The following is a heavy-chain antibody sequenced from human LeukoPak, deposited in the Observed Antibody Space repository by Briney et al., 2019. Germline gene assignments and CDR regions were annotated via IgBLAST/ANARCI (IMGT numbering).Heavy chain of an antibody. J-gene: IGHJ4*02. CDR2: ISSSGSTI. CDR1: GFTFSDYY. V-gene: IGHV3-11*01. CDR3: AKDVGATAGDY. Sequence: GGSLRLSCAASGFTFSDYYMSWIRQAPGKGLEWVSYISSSGSTIYYADSVKGRFTISRDNSKNTLYLQMNSLRAEDTAVYYCAKDVGATAGDYWGQGTLVTVSS. D-gene: IGHD1-26*01.